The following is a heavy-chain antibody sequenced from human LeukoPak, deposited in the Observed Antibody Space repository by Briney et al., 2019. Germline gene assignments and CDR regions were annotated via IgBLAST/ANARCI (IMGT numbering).Heavy chain of an antibody. J-gene: IGHJ5*02. CDR3: ARRPXTGYPTYQXXXWFDP. D-gene: IGHD3-9*01. Sequence: TLXXXCTVSGDSMRGYYWSWIRQPPGKGLEWIGDIHYTGTTDYIPSLKSRVTISVDTSKNQFSLKLSSVTAADTGVYFCARRPXTGYPTYQXXXWFDPWGQGTLVTVSS. V-gene: IGHV4-59*12. CDR2: IHYTGTT. CDR1: GDSMRGYY.